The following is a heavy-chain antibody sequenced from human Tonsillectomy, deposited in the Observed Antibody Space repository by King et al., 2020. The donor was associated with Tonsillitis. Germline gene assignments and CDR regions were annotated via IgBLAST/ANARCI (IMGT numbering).Heavy chain of an antibody. CDR3: ARISGHSSSWGRYYDMDV. J-gene: IGHJ6*03. Sequence: CTFSGFSLSTSGMCVSLIRQSPGKSLEWLARIDWYDDKYYSTFLKTRLTISKDTSKNQVVLTMTNMDPMDTATYYCARISGHSSSWGRYYDMDVWGKGTTVTVSS. V-gene: IGHV2-70*11. D-gene: IGHD6-6*01. CDR1: GFSLSTSGMC. CDR2: IDWYDDK.